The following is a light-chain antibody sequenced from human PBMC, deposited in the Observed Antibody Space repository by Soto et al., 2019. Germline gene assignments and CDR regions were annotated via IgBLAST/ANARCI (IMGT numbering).Light chain of an antibody. CDR2: DVS. CDR3: QQRSNWPRT. CDR1: QNISNY. J-gene: IGKJ1*01. V-gene: IGKV3-11*01. Sequence: IVLTQSPATLSLSPCKRATLSCSASQNISNYLIWYQQKPGQAPRLLIYDVSNRAAGIPARFSGSGSGTDFTLTISSLEPEDFAVYYCQQRSNWPRTFGQGTKVDIK.